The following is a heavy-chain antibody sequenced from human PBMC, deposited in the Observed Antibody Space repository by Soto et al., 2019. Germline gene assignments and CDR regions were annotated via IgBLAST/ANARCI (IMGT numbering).Heavy chain of an antibody. J-gene: IGHJ4*02. D-gene: IGHD3-10*01. Sequence: QVQLVESGGGVVQPGRSLRLSCAASGFTFSSYAMHWVRQAPGTGLEWVAVISYDGSNKYYADSVKGRFTISRDNSKNTLYLQMNSLRSEATAVYYCARDPGSGSYSEFDYGGQGTLVTVSS. CDR1: GFTFSSYA. CDR3: ARDPGSGSYSEFDY. V-gene: IGHV3-30-3*01. CDR2: ISYDGSNK.